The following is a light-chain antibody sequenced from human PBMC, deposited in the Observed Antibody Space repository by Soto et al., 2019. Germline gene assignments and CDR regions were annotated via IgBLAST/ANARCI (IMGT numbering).Light chain of an antibody. CDR3: QQYNNWPYT. CDR1: QSISNN. Sequence: EIVMTQSPDTLSVSPGESATLSCRARQSISNNLAWYQQKPDQAPRLLLYGASTRTTGIPARFSGSGSGTEFTLTISSLQSEDFAVYYCQQYNNWPYTFAQGTKLEI. J-gene: IGKJ2*01. V-gene: IGKV3-15*01. CDR2: GAS.